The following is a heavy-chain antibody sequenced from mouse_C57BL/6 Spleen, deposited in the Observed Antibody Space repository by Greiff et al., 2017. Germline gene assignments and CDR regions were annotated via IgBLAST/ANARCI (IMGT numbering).Heavy chain of an antibody. Sequence: EVKLVESGGDLVKPGGSLKLSCAASGFTFSSYGMSWVRQTPDKRLEWVATISSGGSYTYYPDSVKGRFTISRDNAKNTLYLQMSSLKSEDTAMYYCARHYYDYDPYYFDYWGQGTTLTVSS. CDR1: GFTFSSYG. D-gene: IGHD2-4*01. V-gene: IGHV5-6*01. CDR3: ARHYYDYDPYYFDY. J-gene: IGHJ2*01. CDR2: ISSGGSYT.